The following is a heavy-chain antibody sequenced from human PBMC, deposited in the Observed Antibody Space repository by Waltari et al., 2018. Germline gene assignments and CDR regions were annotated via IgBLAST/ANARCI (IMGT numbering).Heavy chain of an antibody. Sequence: QVQLQESGPGLVRPSETLSLNCTVSGGSISSSNYFWAWVRQPPGKGLEWIGSIYYSEITYYHPSLKIRVTISGDTSKNQFSLNLSSVTAADSAVYYCARSTGIPTGHYMDVWGKGTTVTISS. J-gene: IGHJ6*03. CDR2: IYYSEIT. CDR1: GGSISSSNYF. D-gene: IGHD1-1*01. CDR3: ARSTGIPTGHYMDV. V-gene: IGHV4-39*07.